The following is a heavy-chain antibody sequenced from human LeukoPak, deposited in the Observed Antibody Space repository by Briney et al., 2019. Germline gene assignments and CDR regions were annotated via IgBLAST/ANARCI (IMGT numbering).Heavy chain of an antibody. CDR3: ASPLYSSFVDRVDI. CDR2: INPNSGGT. Sequence: EASVKVSCKASGYTFTSYYMHWVRQAPGQGLEWMGWINPNSGGTNYAQKFQGRVTMTRDTSISTAYMELSRLRSDDTAVYYCASPLYSSFVDRVDIWGQGTMVTVSS. CDR1: GYTFTSYY. D-gene: IGHD6-6*01. V-gene: IGHV1-2*02. J-gene: IGHJ3*02.